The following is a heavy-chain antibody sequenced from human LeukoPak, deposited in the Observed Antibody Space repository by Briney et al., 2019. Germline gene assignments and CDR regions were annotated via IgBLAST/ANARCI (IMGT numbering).Heavy chain of an antibody. CDR3: ARAVSGYIYGYGY. Sequence: GGSLRLSCAASGFTVSTNCMIWVRQPPGKGLEWVSVIYNTGSTYNADSVKGRFTISRHNSKNTVYLQMNNLRAEDTAVYYCARAVSGYIYGYGYWGQGTLVTVSS. CDR1: GFTVSTNC. CDR2: IYNTGST. V-gene: IGHV3-53*04. D-gene: IGHD5-18*01. J-gene: IGHJ4*02.